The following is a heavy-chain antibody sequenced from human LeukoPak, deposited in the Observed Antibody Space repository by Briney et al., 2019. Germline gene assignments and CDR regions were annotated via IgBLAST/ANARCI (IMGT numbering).Heavy chain of an antibody. V-gene: IGHV3-30-3*01. Sequence: GGSLRLSCAASGFTFSSYAMHWVRQAPGKGLEWVAVISYDGSNKYYADSVKGRFTISRDNAKNSLYLQMNSLRDEDTAVYYCVRHGDTDSCLANWGQGTLVTVSS. CDR3: VRHGDTDSCLAN. D-gene: IGHD2-2*01. CDR1: GFTFSSYA. CDR2: ISYDGSNK. J-gene: IGHJ4*02.